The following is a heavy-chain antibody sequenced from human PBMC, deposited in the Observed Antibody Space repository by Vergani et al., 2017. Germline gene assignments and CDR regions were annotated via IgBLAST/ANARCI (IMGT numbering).Heavy chain of an antibody. J-gene: IGHJ4*02. CDR2: IYTSGST. V-gene: IGHV4-61*02. CDR1: GGSISSGSYY. Sequence: QVQLQESGPGLVKPSQTLSLTCTVSGGSISSGSYYWSWIRQPAGKGLEWIGRIYTSGSTNYNPSLKSRVTISVDTSKNQFSLKLSSVTAADTAVYYCAREYEAARQRGVDYWGQGTLVTVSS. D-gene: IGHD6-6*01. CDR3: AREYEAARQRGVDY.